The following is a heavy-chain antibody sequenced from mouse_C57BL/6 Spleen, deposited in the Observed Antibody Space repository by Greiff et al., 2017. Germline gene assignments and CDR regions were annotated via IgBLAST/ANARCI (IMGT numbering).Heavy chain of an antibody. V-gene: IGHV1-69*01. J-gene: IGHJ4*01. Sequence: QVQLQQPGAELVMPGASVKLSCKASGYTFTSYWMHWVKQRPGQGLEWIGEIDPSDSYTNYNQKFKGKSTLTVDKSSSTAYMQLSSLTSEDSAVYYCARWEDTHAMDYWGQGTSVTVSS. CDR2: IDPSDSYT. CDR1: GYTFTSYW. CDR3: ARWEDTHAMDY. D-gene: IGHD4-1*01.